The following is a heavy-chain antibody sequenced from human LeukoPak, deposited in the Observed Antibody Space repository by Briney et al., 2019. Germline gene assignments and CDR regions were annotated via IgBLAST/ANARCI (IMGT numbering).Heavy chain of an antibody. Sequence: SQTLSLTSAISGDSVSSNSAAWNWIRQSPSRGLEWLGRTYYRSKWYNDYAVSVKSRITINPDTSKNQFSLQLNSVTPEDTAVYYCASEGILTGTGDFDYWGQGTLVTVSS. J-gene: IGHJ4*02. CDR3: ASEGILTGTGDFDY. CDR1: GDSVSSNSAA. CDR2: TYYRSKWYN. V-gene: IGHV6-1*01. D-gene: IGHD1-20*01.